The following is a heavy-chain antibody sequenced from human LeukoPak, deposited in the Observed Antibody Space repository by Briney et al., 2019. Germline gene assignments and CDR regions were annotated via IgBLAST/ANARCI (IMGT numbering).Heavy chain of an antibody. V-gene: IGHV3-30-3*01. CDR1: GFTFRSYG. J-gene: IGHJ4*02. CDR2: ISFEGSNK. CDR3: ARGSPRSVEF. D-gene: IGHD3-10*01. Sequence: RGSLRLSCAASGFTFRSYGMHWVRQATGKGLEWVAFISFEGSNKNDADSVKGRFTISRDNSKNMLYLQMNSLRAEDTAVYYCARGSPRSVEFWGQGTLVTVSS.